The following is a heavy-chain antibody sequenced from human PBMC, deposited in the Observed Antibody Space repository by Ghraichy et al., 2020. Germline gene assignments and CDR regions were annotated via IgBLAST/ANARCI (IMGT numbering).Heavy chain of an antibody. CDR3: ARSGYCTNGVCYTDYAMDV. Sequence: SVKVSCKASGGTFSSYAINWVRQAPGQGLEWMGGIIPVLGTANYAQKFQGRVTISADKSTGTAYMELSSLRSEDTAVYYCARSGYCTNGVCYTDYAMDVWPRDHGHRLL. CDR1: GGTFSSYA. D-gene: IGHD2-8*01. J-gene: IGHJ6*02. CDR2: IIPVLGTA. V-gene: IGHV1-69*06.